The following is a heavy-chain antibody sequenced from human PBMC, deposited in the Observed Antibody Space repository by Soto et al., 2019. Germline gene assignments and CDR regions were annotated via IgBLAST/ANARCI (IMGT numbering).Heavy chain of an antibody. V-gene: IGHV1-46*01. J-gene: IGHJ2*01. CDR1: GYTFTSYY. Sequence: GASVKVSCKASGYTFTSYYIHWVRQAPGQGLEWMGIINPLSGSTAYAQKFQGRVTLTRDTSTSTVSMGLSSLRSEDTAVYYCAREHSGWWYFDLWGRGTLVTVSS. CDR3: AREHSGWWYFDL. D-gene: IGHD6-19*01. CDR2: INPLSGST.